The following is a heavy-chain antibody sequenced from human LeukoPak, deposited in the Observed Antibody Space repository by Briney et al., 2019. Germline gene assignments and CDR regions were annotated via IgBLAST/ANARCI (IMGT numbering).Heavy chain of an antibody. J-gene: IGHJ6*04. Sequence: GGSLRLSCAASGFTFSSYGMHWVRQAPGKGLEWVAVISYDGSNKYYADSVKGRFTISRDNSKNTLYLQMNSLRAEDTAVYYCARDRFAILYGSGPIGEYYGMDVWGKGTTVTVSS. CDR2: ISYDGSNK. CDR1: GFTFSSYG. V-gene: IGHV3-30*03. D-gene: IGHD3-10*01. CDR3: ARDRFAILYGSGPIGEYYGMDV.